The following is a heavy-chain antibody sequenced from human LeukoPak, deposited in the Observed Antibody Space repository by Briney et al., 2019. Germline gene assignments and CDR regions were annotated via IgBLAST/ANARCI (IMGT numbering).Heavy chain of an antibody. Sequence: GGSLRLSCAASGFTFSSYWRHWVRQAPGKGLGWVSRINSDGSSTSYADSVKGRFTISRDNAKNTLYLQMNSLRAEDTAVYYCARDRRATYYFDYWGQGTLVTVSS. CDR3: ARDRRATYYFDY. CDR1: GFTFSSYW. V-gene: IGHV3-74*01. CDR2: INSDGSST. D-gene: IGHD1-1*01. J-gene: IGHJ4*02.